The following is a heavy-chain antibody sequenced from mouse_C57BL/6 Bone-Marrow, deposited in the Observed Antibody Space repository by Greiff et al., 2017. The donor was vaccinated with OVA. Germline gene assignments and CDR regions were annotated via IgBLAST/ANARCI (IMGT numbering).Heavy chain of an antibody. CDR2: IHPNSGST. CDR1: GYTFTSYW. D-gene: IGHD1-1*01. V-gene: IGHV1-64*01. Sequence: QVHVKQPGAELVKPGASVKLSCKASGYTFTSYWMHWVKQRPGQGLEWIGMIHPNSGSTNYNEKFKSKATLTVDKSSSTAYMQLSSLTSEDSAVYYCARWGGYYGAYWGQGTLVTVSA. J-gene: IGHJ3*01. CDR3: ARWGGYYGAY.